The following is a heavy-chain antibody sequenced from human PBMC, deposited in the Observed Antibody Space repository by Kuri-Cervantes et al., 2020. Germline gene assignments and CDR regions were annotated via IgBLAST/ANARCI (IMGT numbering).Heavy chain of an antibody. Sequence: SETLSLTCTVSGGSISSYYWSWIRQPPGKGPEWIGYIYYSGSTNYNPSLKSRVTISVDTSKNQFSLKLSSVTAADTAVYYCASNSFDSSAYYYFDYWGQGTLVTVSS. CDR2: IYYSGST. CDR1: GGSISSYY. J-gene: IGHJ4*02. V-gene: IGHV4-59*01. CDR3: ASNSFDSSAYYYFDY. D-gene: IGHD3-22*01.